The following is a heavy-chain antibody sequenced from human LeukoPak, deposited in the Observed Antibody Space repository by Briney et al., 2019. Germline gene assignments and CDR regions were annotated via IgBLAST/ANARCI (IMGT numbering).Heavy chain of an antibody. J-gene: IGHJ4*02. CDR1: GFTFSSYG. Sequence: PGGSLRLSCAASGFTFSSYGMHWVRQAPGKGLEWVTLIWFDGSNEYYADSVKGRFTISRDNSKNTVYLQMSRLRAEDTAVYYCARAPPVVTPYFDYWGQGTLVTVSS. CDR2: IWFDGSNE. D-gene: IGHD4-23*01. V-gene: IGHV3-33*01. CDR3: ARAPPVVTPYFDY.